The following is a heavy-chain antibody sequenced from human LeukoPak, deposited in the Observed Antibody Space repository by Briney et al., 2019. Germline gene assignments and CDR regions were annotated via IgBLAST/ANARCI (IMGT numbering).Heavy chain of an antibody. Sequence: KPGGSLRLSCAASGFTFSSYSMNWVRQAPGKGLEWASSISSSSSYIYYADSVKGRFTISRDNAKNSLYLQMNSLRAEDTAVYYCARGANRLSGAFDIWGQGTMVTVSS. CDR2: ISSSSSYI. J-gene: IGHJ3*02. CDR3: ARGANRLSGAFDI. CDR1: GFTFSSYS. V-gene: IGHV3-21*01. D-gene: IGHD1-14*01.